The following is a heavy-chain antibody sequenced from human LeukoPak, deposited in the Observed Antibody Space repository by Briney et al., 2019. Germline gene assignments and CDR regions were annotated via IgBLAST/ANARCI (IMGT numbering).Heavy chain of an antibody. CDR1: GTSISSGNW. Sequence: SDTLSLTCAVSGTSISSGNWWGWIRQPPGKGLEWIGYIYYSGNTHYNLSLKSRVTMSVDTSKNQFSLKLSSVTAVDTAVYYCARVGHCSGTRCYPGLFDPWGQGTLVTVSS. J-gene: IGHJ5*02. D-gene: IGHD2-2*01. CDR3: ARVGHCSGTRCYPGLFDP. CDR2: IYYSGNT. V-gene: IGHV4-28*03.